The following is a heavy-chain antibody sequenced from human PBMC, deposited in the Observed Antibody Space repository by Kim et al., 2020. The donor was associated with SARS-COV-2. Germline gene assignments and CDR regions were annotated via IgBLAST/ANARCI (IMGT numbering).Heavy chain of an antibody. CDR3: ARDLQYYYDSSGSFDY. D-gene: IGHD3-22*01. Sequence: GGSLRLSCAASGFTFSSYSMNWVRQAPGKGLEWVSYISSSSSTIYYADSVKGRFTISRDNAKNSLYLQMNSLRDEDTAVYYCARDLQYYYDSSGSFDYWGQGTLVTVSS. J-gene: IGHJ4*02. CDR2: ISSSSSTI. CDR1: GFTFSSYS. V-gene: IGHV3-48*02.